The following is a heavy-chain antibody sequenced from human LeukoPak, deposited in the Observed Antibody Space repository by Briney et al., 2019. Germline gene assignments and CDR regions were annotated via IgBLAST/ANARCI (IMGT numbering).Heavy chain of an antibody. Sequence: GASVKVSCKASGYTFTSYDINWVRQAPGQGLEWMGWMNPNSGNTGYAQKFQGRVTITRNTSISTAYMELSSLRSEDTAVYYCATELSVRGVYDYWGQGTLVTVSS. D-gene: IGHD3-10*01. CDR2: MNPNSGNT. V-gene: IGHV1-8*03. J-gene: IGHJ4*02. CDR3: ATELSVRGVYDY. CDR1: GYTFTSYD.